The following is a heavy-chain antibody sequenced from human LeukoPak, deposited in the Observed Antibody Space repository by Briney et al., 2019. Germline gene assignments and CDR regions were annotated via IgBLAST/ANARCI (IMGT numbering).Heavy chain of an antibody. CDR2: VSGNGGRS. CDR3: AKGVSGHYDILTGNDD. CDR1: GFTFSTYA. D-gene: IGHD3-9*01. V-gene: IGHV3-23*01. J-gene: IGHJ4*02. Sequence: PGGSLILSCAASGFTFSTYAMSWVRQAPGKGLEWVSGVSGNGGRSDYADSVKGRFTISRDNSKNSLFLQMNSLRAEDTAVYYCAKGVSGHYDILTGNDDWGQGTLVTVSS.